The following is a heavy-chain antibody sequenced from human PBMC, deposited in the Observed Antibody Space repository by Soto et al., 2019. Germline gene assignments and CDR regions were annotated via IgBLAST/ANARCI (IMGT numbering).Heavy chain of an antibody. Sequence: GGSLRLSCSASGFTFSSYAMSWVRQAPGKGLEWVSAISGSGGSTYYADSVKGRFTISRDNSKNTLYLQMNSLRAEDTAVYYCATSYDSSGRVYDYWGQGTLVTVSS. D-gene: IGHD3-22*01. V-gene: IGHV3-23*01. CDR3: ATSYDSSGRVYDY. CDR1: GFTFSSYA. CDR2: ISGSGGST. J-gene: IGHJ4*02.